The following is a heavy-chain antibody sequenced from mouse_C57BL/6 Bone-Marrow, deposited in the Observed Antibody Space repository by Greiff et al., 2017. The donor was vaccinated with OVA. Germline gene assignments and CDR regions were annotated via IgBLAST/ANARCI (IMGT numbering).Heavy chain of an antibody. D-gene: IGHD1-1*01. CDR1: GFTFSDYG. CDR2: ISSGSSTI. J-gene: IGHJ2*01. V-gene: IGHV5-17*01. CDR3: ARRYYYGSSYYFDY. Sequence: EVQGVESGGGLVKPGGSLKLSCAASGFTFSDYGMHWVRQAPEKGLEWVAYISSGSSTIYYADTVKGRFTISRDNAKNTLFLQMTSLRSEDTAMYYCARRYYYGSSYYFDYWGQGTTLTVSS.